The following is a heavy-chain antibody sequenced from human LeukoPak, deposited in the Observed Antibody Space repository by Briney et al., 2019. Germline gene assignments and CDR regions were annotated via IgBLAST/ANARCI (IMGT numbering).Heavy chain of an antibody. J-gene: IGHJ3*02. CDR3: ARDKYGGNSNAFDI. CDR1: GFTFSNYW. V-gene: IGHV3-74*01. Sequence: GGSLRLSCAASGFTFSNYWMHWVRQVPGKGLVWVSRIGTDGSSTTYADYVKGRFTISRDNAKNTLFLQMNSLRAEDTAVYYCARDKYGGNSNAFDIWGQGTLVTVSS. D-gene: IGHD4-23*01. CDR2: IGTDGSST.